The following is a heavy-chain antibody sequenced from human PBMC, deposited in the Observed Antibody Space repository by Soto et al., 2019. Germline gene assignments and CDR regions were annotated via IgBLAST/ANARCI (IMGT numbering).Heavy chain of an antibody. D-gene: IGHD2-15*01. V-gene: IGHV1-18*01. CDR2: ISAYNGNT. CDR1: GYTFTSYG. Sequence: ASVKVSCKASGYTFTSYGISWVRQAPGQGLEWMGWISAYNGNTNYAQKLQGRVTMTTDTSTSTAYMELRSLRSDDTAVYYCARGHGYCSGGSCRYYYMDVWGKGTTVTVSS. J-gene: IGHJ6*03. CDR3: ARGHGYCSGGSCRYYYMDV.